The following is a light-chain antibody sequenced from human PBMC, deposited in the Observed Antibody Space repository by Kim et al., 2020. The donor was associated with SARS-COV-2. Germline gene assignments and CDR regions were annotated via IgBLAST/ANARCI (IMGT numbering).Light chain of an antibody. CDR1: KLGDKY. V-gene: IGLV3-1*01. CDR2: QDS. J-gene: IGLJ2*01. Sequence: PGQTARINCSGDKLGDKYACWYQQKPGQSPVLVIYQDSKRPSGIPERFSGSNSGNTATLTISGTQAMDEADYYCQAWDSSTEDVVFGGGAQLTV. CDR3: QAWDSSTEDVV.